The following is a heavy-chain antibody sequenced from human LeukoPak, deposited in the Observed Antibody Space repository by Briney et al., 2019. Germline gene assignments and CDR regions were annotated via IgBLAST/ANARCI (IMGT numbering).Heavy chain of an antibody. J-gene: IGHJ6*03. CDR2: ISSRSATI. D-gene: IGHD1-26*01. Sequence: GGSLRLSCAASGFTFSSYSMNWVRQAPGKGLEWVSYISSRSATIYYADSVKGRFTISRDNAKNSLYLQMNSLGPEDTAVYYCARDPYSGNYGNYYYYYMDVWGKGTTVTISS. CDR1: GFTFSSYS. V-gene: IGHV3-48*01. CDR3: ARDPYSGNYGNYYYYYMDV.